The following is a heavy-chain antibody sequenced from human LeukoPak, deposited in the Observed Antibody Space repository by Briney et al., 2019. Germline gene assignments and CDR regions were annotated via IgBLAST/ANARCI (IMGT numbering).Heavy chain of an antibody. CDR3: AKKAHYDAYAKYFDY. V-gene: IGHV3-23*01. CDR1: GFTFSNYA. D-gene: IGHD4-17*01. J-gene: IGHJ4*02. Sequence: GGSLRLSCAASGFTFSNYAMAWVRQAPGKGLEWVSILSDSGVYTYYADSVKGRFTISRDNSNNMLYLQMNSLRAEDTAVYYCAKKAHYDAYAKYFDYWGQGTLVTVSS. CDR2: LSDSGVYT.